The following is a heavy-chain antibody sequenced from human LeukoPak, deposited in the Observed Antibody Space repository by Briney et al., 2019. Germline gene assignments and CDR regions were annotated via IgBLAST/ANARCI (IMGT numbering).Heavy chain of an antibody. J-gene: IGHJ4*02. V-gene: IGHV4-34*01. CDR2: INHSGST. CDR1: GGSFSGYY. Sequence: SETLSLTCAVYGGSFSGYYWSWIRQPPGKGLEWIGEINHSGSTNYNPSLKSRVTISVDTSKNQFSLKLSSVTAADTAVYYCARGGAPREGELPSIETQGPLQTKAFDYWGQGTLVTVSS. CDR3: ARGGAPREGELPSIETQGPLQTKAFDY. D-gene: IGHD4-23*01.